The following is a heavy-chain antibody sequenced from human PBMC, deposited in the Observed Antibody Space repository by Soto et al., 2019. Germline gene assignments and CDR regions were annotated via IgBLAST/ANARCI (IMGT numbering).Heavy chain of an antibody. CDR3: AKGQFESCTGGVCSPFDY. J-gene: IGHJ4*02. V-gene: IGHV3-23*01. Sequence: GGSLSLSCAASGFHFSSYAMSWVRQAPGKGLECVSVVTGNGRDTAYADSVKGRFTISRDNSKNTLYLQMNHLRAEDTAVYFCAKGQFESCTGGVCSPFDYWGQGTLVTVSS. D-gene: IGHD2-8*02. CDR1: GFHFSSYA. CDR2: VTGNGRDT.